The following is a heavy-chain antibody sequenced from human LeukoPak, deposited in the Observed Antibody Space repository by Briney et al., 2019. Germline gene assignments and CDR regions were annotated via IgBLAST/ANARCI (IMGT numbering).Heavy chain of an antibody. J-gene: IGHJ5*02. CDR1: GFTFSSSW. CDR2: IKQDETEK. Sequence: GGSLRLSCVGSGFTFSSSWMGRVRQAPGKGLEWVANIKQDETEKYYADSVKGRFTVSRDNAKNSMYLQMDSLRVEDTAMYYCAKRSAWSLFDPWGQGTLVTVSS. CDR3: AKRSAWSLFDP. V-gene: IGHV3-7*03. D-gene: IGHD6-19*01.